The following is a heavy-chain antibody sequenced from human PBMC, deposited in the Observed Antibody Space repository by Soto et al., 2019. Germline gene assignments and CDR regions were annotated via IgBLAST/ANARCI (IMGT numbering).Heavy chain of an antibody. V-gene: IGHV1-18*01. CDR1: GYTFTSYG. CDR3: ASHLPTMAA. Sequence: QVQLVQSGAEVKKPGASVKVSCKASGYTFTSYGISWVRQAPGQGLEWMGWIRAYNGNTNYAQKLRGRVTMTTDTSTSTVDMELRRLRADAPAVYFCASHLPTMAAGGQGTTVTVPS. CDR2: IRAYNGNT. J-gene: IGHJ6*02.